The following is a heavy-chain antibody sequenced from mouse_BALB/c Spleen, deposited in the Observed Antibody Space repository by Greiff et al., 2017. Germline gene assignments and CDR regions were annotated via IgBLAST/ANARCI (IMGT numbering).Heavy chain of an antibody. CDR1: GFSLTGYG. Sequence: QVQLQQSGPGLVAPSQSLSITCTVSGFSLTGYGVNWVRQPPGKGLEWLGMIWGDGSTDYNSALKSRLSISKDNSKSQVFLKMNSLQTDDTARYYCARDWDYDGGYYAMDYWGQGTSVTVSS. J-gene: IGHJ4*01. CDR2: IWGDGST. V-gene: IGHV2-6-7*01. D-gene: IGHD2-4*01. CDR3: ARDWDYDGGYYAMDY.